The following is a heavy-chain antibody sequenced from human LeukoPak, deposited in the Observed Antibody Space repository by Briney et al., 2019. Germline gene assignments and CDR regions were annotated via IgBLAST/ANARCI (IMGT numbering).Heavy chain of an antibody. Sequence: SETLSLTCTVSGGSISSYYWSWIRQPPGKGLEWIGYIYYSGSTNYNPSLKSRVTISVDTSKNQFPLKLSSVTAADTAVYYCARDLKYGSGYPDAFDIWGQGTMVTVSS. D-gene: IGHD3-22*01. J-gene: IGHJ3*02. CDR1: GGSISSYY. V-gene: IGHV4-59*01. CDR3: ARDLKYGSGYPDAFDI. CDR2: IYYSGST.